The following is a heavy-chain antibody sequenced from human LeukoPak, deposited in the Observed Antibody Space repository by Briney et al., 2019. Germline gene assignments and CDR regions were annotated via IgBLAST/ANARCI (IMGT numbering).Heavy chain of an antibody. CDR2: ISSSGSTI. Sequence: GGSLRLSCAASGFTFSSYEMNWVRQAPGKGLEWVSYISSSGSTIYYADSVKGRFTISRDNAKNSLYLQMNSLRAEDTAVYYCAKDNDGYGDYVDYMDVWGKGTTVTISS. CDR1: GFTFSSYE. CDR3: AKDNDGYGDYVDYMDV. V-gene: IGHV3-48*03. J-gene: IGHJ6*03. D-gene: IGHD4-17*01.